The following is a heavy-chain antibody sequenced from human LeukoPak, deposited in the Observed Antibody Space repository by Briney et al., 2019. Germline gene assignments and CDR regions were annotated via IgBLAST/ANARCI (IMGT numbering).Heavy chain of an antibody. Sequence: GGSLRLSCAVSGFTISDFAMHWVPQAPGKGLERVALISYDGNNKYYADSVKGRFTISRDNSKKALYLQMNSLRAEDTAVYYCAKGVLGGAGGGESFQHWGQGTLVIVSS. D-gene: IGHD2-21*01. V-gene: IGHV3-30*18. J-gene: IGHJ1*01. CDR3: AKGVLGGAGGGESFQH. CDR2: ISYDGNNK. CDR1: GFTISDFA.